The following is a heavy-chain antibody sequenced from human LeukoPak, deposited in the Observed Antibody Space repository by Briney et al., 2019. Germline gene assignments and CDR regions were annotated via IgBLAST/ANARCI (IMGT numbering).Heavy chain of an antibody. V-gene: IGHV3-7*01. CDR1: GFTFSGSW. J-gene: IGHJ4*02. D-gene: IGHD6-13*01. Sequence: GGSLSLSFAASGFTFSGSWMTWVRQAPGKGLELVANIKQDGSEKYYVDSVKGRFTISRDNAKNSLYLQMNSLRAEDTAVYYCARDRRRYSGRSGDYFDYWGQGTLVTVSS. CDR3: ARDRRRYSGRSGDYFDY. CDR2: IKQDGSEK.